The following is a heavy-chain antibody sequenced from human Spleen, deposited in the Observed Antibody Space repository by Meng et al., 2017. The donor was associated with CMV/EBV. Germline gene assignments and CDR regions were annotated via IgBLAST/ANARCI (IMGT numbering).Heavy chain of an antibody. V-gene: IGHV4-34*01. D-gene: IGHD3-22*01. CDR2: INHSGST. CDR1: GGSFSGYY. CDR3: TRVYDSSGYYYLRRGFDS. Sequence: SETLSLTCAVYGGSFSGYYWSWIRQPPGEGLEWIGEINHSGSTNYNPSLKSRVTISVDTSKNQFSLRLSSVTAADTAVYYCTRVYDSSGYYYLRRGFDSWGQGTLVTVSS. J-gene: IGHJ4*02.